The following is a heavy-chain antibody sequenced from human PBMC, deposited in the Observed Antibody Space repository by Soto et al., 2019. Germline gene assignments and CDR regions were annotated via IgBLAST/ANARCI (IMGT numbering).Heavy chain of an antibody. CDR2: IYSGGSA. CDR3: VREDYGLDV. J-gene: IGHJ6*02. Sequence: GSLRLSCAASGFIVSSNYMSWVRQAPGKGLEWVSVIYSGGSANYADSVKGRFTISRDDSKSTLYLQMNSLRAEDTAVYYCVREDYGLDVWGRGTAVTVLL. CDR1: GFIVSSNY. V-gene: IGHV3-53*01.